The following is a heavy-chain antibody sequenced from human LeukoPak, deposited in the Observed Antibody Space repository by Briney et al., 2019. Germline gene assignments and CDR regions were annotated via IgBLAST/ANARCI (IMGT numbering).Heavy chain of an antibody. J-gene: IGHJ6*03. CDR3: ARGVYTAMVYYMDV. CDR1: GGSISSSSYY. Sequence: SETLSLTCTVSGGSISSSSYYWGWIRQPPGKGLEWIGEINHSGSTNHNPSLKSRVTISLDTSKNQFSLKLSSVTAADTAVYYCARGVYTAMVYYMDVWGKGTTVTVSS. CDR2: INHSGST. V-gene: IGHV4-39*07. D-gene: IGHD5-18*01.